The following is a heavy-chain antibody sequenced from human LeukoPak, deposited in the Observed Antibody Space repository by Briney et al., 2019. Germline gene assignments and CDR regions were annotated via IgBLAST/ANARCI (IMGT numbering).Heavy chain of an antibody. CDR1: GLTFSSHA. CDR2: ISGSGGST. CDR3: ATSSVTYGSGNYDSRAFED. D-gene: IGHD3-10*01. Sequence: GGSLRLSCAASGLTFSSHAMNWVRQAPGKGLEWVSVISGSGGSTYYADSVKGRFTISRDNSKNTLYVQMNSLRVEDTAVYYCATSSVTYGSGNYDSRAFEDWGQGTLVTVSS. J-gene: IGHJ4*02. V-gene: IGHV3-23*01.